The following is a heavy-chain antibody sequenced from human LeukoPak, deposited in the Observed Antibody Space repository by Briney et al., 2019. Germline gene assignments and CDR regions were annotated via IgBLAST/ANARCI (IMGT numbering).Heavy chain of an antibody. Sequence: PGGSLRLSCAASGFTFSSYGMHWVRQAPGKGLEWVAFIRYDGSNKYYADSVKGRFTISRDNSKNTLYLQMNSLRAEDTAVYYCAKAVGAAAVYPFDYWGQGTLVTVSS. CDR2: IRYDGSNK. D-gene: IGHD6-13*01. J-gene: IGHJ4*02. CDR3: AKAVGAAAVYPFDY. V-gene: IGHV3-30*02. CDR1: GFTFSSYG.